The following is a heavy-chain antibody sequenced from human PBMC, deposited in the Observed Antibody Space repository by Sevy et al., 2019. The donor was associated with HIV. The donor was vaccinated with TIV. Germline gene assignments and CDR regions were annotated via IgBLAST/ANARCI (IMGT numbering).Heavy chain of an antibody. Sequence: SETLSLTCTVSGGSISGYYWSWIRQPPGKGLEWIGYISHSGSTDYNPSLKSRVTISVDTSKNQFSLKLNSVTGGDTSHEGSNDYNRSSRREFAITVDTAKNKLSLKLRSVTAAETAVYYCARASWLGELGNYLDYWGQGTLVTVSS. CDR3: NDYNRSSRREFAITVDTAKNKLSLKLRSVTAAETAVYYCARASWLGELGNYLDY. CDR1: GGSISGYY. V-gene: IGHV4-59*13. J-gene: IGHJ4*02. CDR2: ISHSGST. D-gene: IGHD3-10*01.